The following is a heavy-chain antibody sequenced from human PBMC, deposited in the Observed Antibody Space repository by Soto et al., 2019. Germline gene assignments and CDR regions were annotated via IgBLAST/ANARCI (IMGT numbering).Heavy chain of an antibody. D-gene: IGHD1-26*01. CDR1: GFTFSSYA. Sequence: EVQLLESGGGLVQPGGSLRLSCAASGFTFSSYAMSWVRQAPGKGLEWVSAISGSGGSTYYADSVKGRFTISRDNSKNTLYLHMNSLRAEDTAVYYCAKDLRGSYFTRGDYWGQGTLVTVSS. J-gene: IGHJ4*02. V-gene: IGHV3-23*01. CDR3: AKDLRGSYFTRGDY. CDR2: ISGSGGST.